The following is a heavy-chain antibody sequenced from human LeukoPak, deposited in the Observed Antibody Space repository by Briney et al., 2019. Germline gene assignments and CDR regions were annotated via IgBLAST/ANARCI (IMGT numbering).Heavy chain of an antibody. Sequence: GGSLRLSCAASGLTFGNAWMSWVRQAPGKGLEWVARITSKTSGEATDYAAPVRGRFTISGDDSKATLYLQMDSLETEDTAIYYCTTYRYSYGSTGYSYFDYWGQGILVTVSS. CDR1: GLTFGNAW. CDR3: TTYRYSYGSTGYSYFDY. V-gene: IGHV3-15*01. J-gene: IGHJ4*02. CDR2: ITSKTSGEAT. D-gene: IGHD3-22*01.